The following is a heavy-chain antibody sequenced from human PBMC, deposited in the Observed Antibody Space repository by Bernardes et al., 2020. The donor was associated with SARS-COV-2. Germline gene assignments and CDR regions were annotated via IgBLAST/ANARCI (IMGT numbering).Heavy chain of an antibody. CDR2: IYSDGSST. CDR1: GFTFSKDW. CDR3: AREGNAFDI. V-gene: IGHV3-74*01. J-gene: IGHJ3*02. Sequence: GGSLRLSCAASGFTFSKDWMHWVRQAPGKGLVWVSRIYSDGSSTSYADSVKGRFTISRDNAKNTLYLQMNSLRVEDTAVYYCAREGNAFDIWGQGTMVTVSS.